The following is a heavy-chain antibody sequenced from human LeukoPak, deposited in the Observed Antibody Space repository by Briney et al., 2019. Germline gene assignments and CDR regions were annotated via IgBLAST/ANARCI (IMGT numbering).Heavy chain of an antibody. CDR1: GGSISSYY. D-gene: IGHD6-19*01. J-gene: IGHJ4*02. Sequence: SETLSLTCTVSGGSISSYYWSWIRQPPGKGLEWIGYIYYSGITNYNPSLKSRVTISVDTSKNQFSLKLSSVTAADTAVYYCARHMYSSGWYYFDYWGQGTLVTVSS. CDR3: ARHMYSSGWYYFDY. V-gene: IGHV4-59*08. CDR2: IYYSGIT.